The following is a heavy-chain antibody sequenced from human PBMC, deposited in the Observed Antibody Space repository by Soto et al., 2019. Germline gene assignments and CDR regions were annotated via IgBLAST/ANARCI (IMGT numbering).Heavy chain of an antibody. CDR1: GFTFSSYS. D-gene: IGHD2-15*01. CDR3: ANDRYCSGGSCYFDY. J-gene: IGHJ4*02. V-gene: IGHV3-23*01. Sequence: EVQLLESGGGLVQPGGSLRLSCAASGFTFSSYSMSWVRQAPGKGLEWVSGISGSGGSTYYADSVKGRFTIFRDNSKNTLYLQMNSLRDEDTAVYYCANDRYCSGGSCYFDYWGQGALVTVSS. CDR2: ISGSGGST.